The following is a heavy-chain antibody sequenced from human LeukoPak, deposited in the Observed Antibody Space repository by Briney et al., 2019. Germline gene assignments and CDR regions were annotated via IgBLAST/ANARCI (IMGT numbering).Heavy chain of an antibody. CDR3: ATDREGYFDY. V-gene: IGHV1-69*05. CDR2: IIPIFGAA. D-gene: IGHD1-26*01. Sequence: SVKVSCKASGGTFSSYAISWVRQAPGQGLEWMRGIIPIFGAANYAQKFQGRVTITTDESTSTAYMELSSLRSEDTAVYYCATDREGYFDYWGQGTLVTVSS. J-gene: IGHJ4*02. CDR1: GGTFSSYA.